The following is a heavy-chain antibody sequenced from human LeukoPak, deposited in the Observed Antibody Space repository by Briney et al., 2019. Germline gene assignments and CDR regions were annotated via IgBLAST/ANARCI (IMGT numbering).Heavy chain of an antibody. V-gene: IGHV1-69*05. Sequence: SVKVSCKASGGSFSSYAISWVRQAPGQGLEWMGGIIPIFGTANYAQKFQGRVTITTDESTSTAYMELSSLRSEDTAVYYCARDSGSVRYYYDSSGYYDAFDIWGQGTMVTVSS. J-gene: IGHJ3*02. CDR3: ARDSGSVRYYYDSSGYYDAFDI. CDR1: GGSFSSYA. CDR2: IIPIFGTA. D-gene: IGHD3-22*01.